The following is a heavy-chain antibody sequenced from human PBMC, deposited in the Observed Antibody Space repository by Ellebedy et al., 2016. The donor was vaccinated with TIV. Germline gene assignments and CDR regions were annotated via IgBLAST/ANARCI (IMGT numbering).Heavy chain of an antibody. V-gene: IGHV3-30*02. J-gene: IGHJ4*02. CDR3: ARGQSGSYVAFDY. CDR1: GFTFNNYG. CDR2: IRYDGGNK. Sequence: GESLKISCAASGFTFNNYGMHWVRQAPGKGLEWVAFIRYDGGNKYYGDSGKGRFTISRDNSKNTLYLQMNSLRAEDTAVYYCARGQSGSYVAFDYWGQGTLVTVSS. D-gene: IGHD1-26*01.